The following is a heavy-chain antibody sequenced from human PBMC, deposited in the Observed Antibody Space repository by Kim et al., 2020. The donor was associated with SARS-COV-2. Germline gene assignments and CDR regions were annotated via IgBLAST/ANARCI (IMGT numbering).Heavy chain of an antibody. Sequence: SETLSLTCAVYGGSFSGYYWSWIRQPPGKGLEWIGEINHSGSPNYTPSLKSRVTISVDTSKNQFSLKLSSVTAADTAVYYCAREGMVYARKYYFDYWGQGTLVTVSS. J-gene: IGHJ4*02. CDR1: GGSFSGYY. CDR3: AREGMVYARKYYFDY. V-gene: IGHV4-34*01. D-gene: IGHD2-8*01. CDR2: INHSGSP.